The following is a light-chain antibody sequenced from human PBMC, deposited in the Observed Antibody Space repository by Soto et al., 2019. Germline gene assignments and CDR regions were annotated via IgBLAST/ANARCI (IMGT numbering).Light chain of an antibody. V-gene: IGKV3-11*01. CDR1: QSVRTS. J-gene: IGKJ5*01. CDR2: DAS. CDR3: QQRNVWPPIT. Sequence: EVVFTQSPATLSLYQGERGTLSCRASQSVRTSLAWYQHNPGQAPRLVIYDASLRANGVPARFGGSGSGTDFTLTINSLEPEDFAVYYCQQRNVWPPITFGQGARPEI.